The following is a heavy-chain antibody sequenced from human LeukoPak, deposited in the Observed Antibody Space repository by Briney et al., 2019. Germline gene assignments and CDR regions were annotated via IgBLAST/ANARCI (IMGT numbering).Heavy chain of an antibody. Sequence: GASVKVSCKASGGTFSSYAISWVRQAPGQGLEWMGGIIPIFGTANYAQKFQGRVTITADKSTSTAYMELSSLRSEDTAVYYCARDEGTAMEPGVFDYWGQGTLVTVSS. J-gene: IGHJ4*02. D-gene: IGHD5-18*01. V-gene: IGHV1-69*06. CDR1: GGTFSSYA. CDR2: IIPIFGTA. CDR3: ARDEGTAMEPGVFDY.